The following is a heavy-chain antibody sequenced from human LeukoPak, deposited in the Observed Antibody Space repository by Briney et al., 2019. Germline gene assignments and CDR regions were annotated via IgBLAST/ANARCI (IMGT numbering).Heavy chain of an antibody. J-gene: IGHJ5*02. D-gene: IGHD6-13*01. Sequence: GGSLRLSCAASGFTFTSYSMNWVRQAPGKGLEWVSTISGGGGSTYYADSVKGRFTISRDNSKNTLYLQVNSLRAEDTAVYYCAKEQQLAAPWGQGTLVTVSS. CDR3: AKEQQLAAP. V-gene: IGHV3-23*01. CDR2: ISGGGGST. CDR1: GFTFTSYS.